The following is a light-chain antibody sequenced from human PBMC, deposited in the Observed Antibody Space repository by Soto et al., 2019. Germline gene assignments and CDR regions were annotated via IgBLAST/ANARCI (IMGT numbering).Light chain of an antibody. CDR3: CSYAGSNNVV. CDR2: EVS. CDR1: SSDVGTYNY. J-gene: IGLJ2*01. Sequence: QSALTQPPSASGSLGQSVTISCTGTSSDVGTYNYVSWYQQHPGKAPKLMIYEVSDRPSGVPDRFSGSKSGNTASLTVSGLQAEDEADYYCCSYAGSNNVVFGGGTKVTVL. V-gene: IGLV2-8*01.